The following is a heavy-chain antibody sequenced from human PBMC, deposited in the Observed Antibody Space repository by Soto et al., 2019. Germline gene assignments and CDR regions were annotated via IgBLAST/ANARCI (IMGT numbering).Heavy chain of an antibody. V-gene: IGHV3-48*02. CDR1: GFTFSSDD. CDR3: ARASSYYDTSGYYGAFYYYGMDG. CDR2: ISSSTSTI. D-gene: IGHD3-22*01. Sequence: GVSLRLSCAASGFTFSSDDMHWVRQAPGKGLAWVSYISSSTSTIYYADSVKGRFTISRDNAKNSLYLQMNGLRDEDTAVYYCARASSYYDTSGYYGAFYYYGMDGWGQGTTVTVS. J-gene: IGHJ6*02.